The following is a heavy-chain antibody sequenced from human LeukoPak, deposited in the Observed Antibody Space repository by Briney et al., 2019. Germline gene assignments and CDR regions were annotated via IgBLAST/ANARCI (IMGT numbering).Heavy chain of an antibody. J-gene: IGHJ6*03. CDR2: FSGSGTTT. CDR1: GFTFFNYD. CDR3: AKGLSQYYMDV. V-gene: IGHV3-23*01. Sequence: GGSLRLSCAASGFTFFNYDMTWVRQAPGKGLEWVSTFSGSGTTTYYADPVKGRFTISRDNSKNTLYLQMNSLRAEDTAVYYCAKGLSQYYMDVWGKGTTVTVSS. D-gene: IGHD2-21*02.